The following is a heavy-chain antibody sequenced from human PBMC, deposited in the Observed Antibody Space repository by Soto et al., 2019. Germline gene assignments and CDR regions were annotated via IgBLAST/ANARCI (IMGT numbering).Heavy chain of an antibody. Sequence: QVQLVESGGGVVQPGRSLRLSCVASGFTFSNNGIHWVRQAPGKGLEWVAVISSDGSKKYYADSVKGRFTISRDNSKNTLYLQMNSLRAEDTAVYYCAMDLYGGSSRFDYWGQLTLVTVSS. V-gene: IGHV3-30*03. D-gene: IGHD2-15*01. J-gene: IGHJ4*02. CDR3: AMDLYGGSSRFDY. CDR2: ISSDGSKK. CDR1: GFTFSNNG.